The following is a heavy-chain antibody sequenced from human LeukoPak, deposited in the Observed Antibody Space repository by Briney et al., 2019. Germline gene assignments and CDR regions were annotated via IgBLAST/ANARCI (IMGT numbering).Heavy chain of an antibody. CDR1: GGSISSYY. D-gene: IGHD3-22*01. J-gene: IGHJ4*02. Sequence: PSETLSLTCTVSGGSISSYYWSWIRQPAGKGLEWIGRFYTGGSTNYNPSLKSRVTMSVDTSKNQFSLKLSSVTAADTAVYYCARHRRPEEDYYDSSGYSPFDYWGQGTLVTVSS. CDR2: FYTGGST. CDR3: ARHRRPEEDYYDSSGYSPFDY. V-gene: IGHV4-4*07.